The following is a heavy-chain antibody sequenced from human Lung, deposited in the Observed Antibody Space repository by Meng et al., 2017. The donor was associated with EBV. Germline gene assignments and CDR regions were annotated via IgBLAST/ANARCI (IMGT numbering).Heavy chain of an antibody. CDR2: TYYRSKWYN. CDR3: ARGATSVFDL. Sequence: QGQLQQSGPGLVKPSQTLSLTCVSSGDSVSSSSAAWTWIRQSPSRGLEWLGRTYYRSKWYNDYAVFVKSRITINPDTSKNQFSLQLNSVTPEDTAVYYCARGATSVFDLWGRGTLVTVSS. V-gene: IGHV6-1*01. CDR1: GDSVSSSSAA. J-gene: IGHJ2*01.